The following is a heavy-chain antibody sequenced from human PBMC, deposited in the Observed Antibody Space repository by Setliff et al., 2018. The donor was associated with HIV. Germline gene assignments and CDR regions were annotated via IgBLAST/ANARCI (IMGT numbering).Heavy chain of an antibody. V-gene: IGHV3-48*01. D-gene: IGHD3-3*01. CDR1: GFTFSSYS. Sequence: GGSLRLSCAASGFTFSSYSMNWVRQAPGKGLEWVGFIRSKAHGVTTYYADSVKGRFTISRDGSKNMIFLQMNSLRVDDTAVYYCARGRVLEWLLNHWGQGTRVTVSS. CDR2: IRSKAHGVTT. J-gene: IGHJ4*02. CDR3: ARGRVLEWLLNH.